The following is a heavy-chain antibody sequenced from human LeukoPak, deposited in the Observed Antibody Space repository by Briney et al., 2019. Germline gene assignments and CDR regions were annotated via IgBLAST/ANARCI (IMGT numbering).Heavy chain of an antibody. V-gene: IGHV3-30*18. Sequence: GGSLRLSCAASGFTFSSYGMHWVRQAPGKGLEWVAVISYDGSNKYYADSVKGRFTISRDNSKNTLYLQMNSLRAEDTAVYYCAKGAAGTYYFDYWGQGTLVTVSS. D-gene: IGHD3-10*01. J-gene: IGHJ4*02. CDR2: ISYDGSNK. CDR1: GFTFSSYG. CDR3: AKGAAGTYYFDY.